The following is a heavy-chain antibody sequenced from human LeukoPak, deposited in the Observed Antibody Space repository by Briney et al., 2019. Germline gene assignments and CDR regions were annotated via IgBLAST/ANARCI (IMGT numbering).Heavy chain of an antibody. V-gene: IGHV4-34*01. CDR3: ASGVYGSGDDAFDI. J-gene: IGHJ3*02. CDR2: INHSGST. CDR1: GGSFSGYY. Sequence: SETLSLTCAVYGGSFSGYYWSWIRQPPGKGLEWIGEINHSGSTNYNPSLKSRVTISVDTSKNQFSLKLSSVTAADTAVYYCASGVYGSGDDAFDIWGQGTMVTVSS. D-gene: IGHD3-10*01.